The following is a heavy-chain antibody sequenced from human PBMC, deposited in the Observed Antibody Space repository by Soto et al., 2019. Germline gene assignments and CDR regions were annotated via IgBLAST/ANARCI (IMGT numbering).Heavy chain of an antibody. J-gene: IGHJ5*02. D-gene: IGHD3-10*01. CDR2: INPSGGST. CDR3: ARSYLLGADWFDP. CDR1: GYTFTSYY. V-gene: IGHV1-46*03. Sequence: QVQLVQSGAEVKKPGASVKVSCKASGYTFTSYYMHWVRQAPGQGLEWMGIINPSGGSTSYAQKFQGRVTMTRDTSTSSVYMELSSLRSEDTAVYYYARSYLLGADWFDPWGQGTLVTVSS.